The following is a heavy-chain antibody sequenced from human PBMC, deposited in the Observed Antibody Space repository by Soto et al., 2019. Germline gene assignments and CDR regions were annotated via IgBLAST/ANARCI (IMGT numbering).Heavy chain of an antibody. D-gene: IGHD6-13*01. CDR1: GFTFSNYA. Sequence: EVQLLESGGGLVQPGGSLRLSCAASGFTFSNYAVTWVRQAPGKGLEWVSTISGSGGSTYYADSVKGRFTISRDNSKNTMYLQMNSLRAEDTDVYYCAKDQGSSWYEIDYWGQGPLVTVSS. V-gene: IGHV3-23*01. CDR2: ISGSGGST. J-gene: IGHJ4*02. CDR3: AKDQGSSWYEIDY.